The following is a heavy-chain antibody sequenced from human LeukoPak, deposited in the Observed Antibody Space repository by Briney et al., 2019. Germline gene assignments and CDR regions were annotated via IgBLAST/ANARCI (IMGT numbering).Heavy chain of an antibody. CDR2: IYFSGTT. V-gene: IGHV4-59*08. CDR1: GDSINAYY. Sequence: SETLSLTCTVSGDSINAYYWGWIRQPPGKGLEWSGYIYFSGTTKYNPSLESRVTISVDTSKNQFSLKLSSVTAADTAVYYCARRRAEGGSNGHYNWFDPWGQGILVTVSS. CDR3: ARRRAEGGSNGHYNWFDP. J-gene: IGHJ5*02. D-gene: IGHD6-13*01.